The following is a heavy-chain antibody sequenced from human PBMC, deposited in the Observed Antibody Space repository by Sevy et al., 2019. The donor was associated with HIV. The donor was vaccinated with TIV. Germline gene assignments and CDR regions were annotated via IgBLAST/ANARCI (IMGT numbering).Heavy chain of an antibody. V-gene: IGHV3-23*01. CDR3: AREGCTKPHDY. Sequence: GGFLRLSCAASGFTFSKYSMSWVRQPPGKGLEGVSTLSFGCGEINYADSVKGRFTISRDDSKSSVYLQMNNLRPEDTAVDYCAREGCTKPHDYWGQGTLVIVSS. CDR1: GFTFSKYS. CDR2: LSFGCGEI. J-gene: IGHJ4*02. D-gene: IGHD2-8*01.